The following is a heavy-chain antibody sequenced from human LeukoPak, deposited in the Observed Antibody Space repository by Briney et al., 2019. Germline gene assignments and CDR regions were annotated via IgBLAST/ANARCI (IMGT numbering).Heavy chain of an antibody. D-gene: IGHD5-18*01. Sequence: GGSLRLSCAASGFTFSSYEMNWVRQAPGKGLEWVSYISSSGSTIYYADSVKGRFTISRDNAKNSLYLQMNSLRAEDTAVYYCARGSGYSYGYFDYWGRGTLVTVSA. CDR3: ARGSGYSYGYFDY. V-gene: IGHV3-48*03. J-gene: IGHJ4*02. CDR1: GFTFSSYE. CDR2: ISSSGSTI.